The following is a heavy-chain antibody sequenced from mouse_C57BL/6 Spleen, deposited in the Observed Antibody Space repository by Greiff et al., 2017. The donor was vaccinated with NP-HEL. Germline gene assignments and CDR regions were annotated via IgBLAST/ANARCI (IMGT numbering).Heavy chain of an antibody. Sequence: QVQLQQPGAELVKPGASVKLSCKASGYTFTSYWMHWVKQRPGQGLEWIGMIHPNSGSTNYNEKFKSKATLTVDKSSSTAYMQLSSLTSEDSAVYYCVPYYYGRFAYWGQGTLVTVSA. CDR2: IHPNSGST. V-gene: IGHV1-64*01. J-gene: IGHJ3*01. CDR1: GYTFTSYW. CDR3: VPYYYGRFAY. D-gene: IGHD1-1*01.